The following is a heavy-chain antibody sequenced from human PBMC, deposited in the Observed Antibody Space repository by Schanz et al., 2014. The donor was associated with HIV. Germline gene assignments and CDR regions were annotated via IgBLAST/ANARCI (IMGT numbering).Heavy chain of an antibody. V-gene: IGHV3-74*01. J-gene: IGHJ2*01. Sequence: EVQLVESGGGLVQPGGSLRLSCAASGFTFSRYWMNWVRQAPGKGLVWVSRINALGTTTAYADSVKGRFAISRDNAKRTLYLQMNSLRAEESAVFYCARESNGAFDLWGRGTLVTVSS. CDR2: INALGTTT. CDR1: GFTFSRYW. CDR3: ARESNGAFDL.